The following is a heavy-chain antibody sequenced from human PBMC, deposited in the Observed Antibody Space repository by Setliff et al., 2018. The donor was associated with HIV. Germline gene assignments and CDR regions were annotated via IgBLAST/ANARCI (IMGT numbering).Heavy chain of an antibody. D-gene: IGHD6-19*01. J-gene: IGHJ5*02. V-gene: IGHV4-4*09. CDR2: IYTSGST. CDR3: ASSSGWYGAAQFDP. CDR1: GTSFSDHY. Sequence: SETLFLTCSVYGTSFSDHYWSWIRQHPGKGLEWIGYIYTSGSTNYNPSLKSRVTISLDTSKNQFSLKLSSLTAADTAVYYCASSSGWYGAAQFDPWGQGTRVTVSS.